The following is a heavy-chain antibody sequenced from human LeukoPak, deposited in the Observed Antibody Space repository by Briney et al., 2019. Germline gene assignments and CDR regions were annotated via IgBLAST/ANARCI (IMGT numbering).Heavy chain of an antibody. V-gene: IGHV4-59*08. CDR1: GGSISSLY. CDR3: ARHRAYSSSSLFDY. Sequence: SGTLSLTCSVSGGSISSLYWSWIRQPPGKGLEWIGYIYYTGSTNYNPSLKSRVTMFVDMSKNQFSLRLSSVTAADTAVYYCARHRAYSSSSLFDYWGQGTLVTVSS. D-gene: IGHD6-6*01. J-gene: IGHJ4*02. CDR2: IYYTGST.